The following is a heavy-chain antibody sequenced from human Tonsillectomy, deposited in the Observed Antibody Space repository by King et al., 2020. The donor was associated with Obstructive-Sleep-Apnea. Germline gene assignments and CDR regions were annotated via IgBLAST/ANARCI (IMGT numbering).Heavy chain of an antibody. D-gene: IGHD4-23*01. CDR1: GYSFSSYW. Sequence: QLVQSGAEVKKPGESLKISCKASGYSFSSYWIGWVRQMPGKGLEWMGVIYPGDSDVRYSPTFQGQVTISADKSIGTAYLQWSSLKDSDTALYHCSTLDGGNPMGFVDYGGQGTLVTVSS. J-gene: IGHJ4*02. CDR2: IYPGDSDV. V-gene: IGHV5-51*01. CDR3: STLDGGNPMGFVDY.